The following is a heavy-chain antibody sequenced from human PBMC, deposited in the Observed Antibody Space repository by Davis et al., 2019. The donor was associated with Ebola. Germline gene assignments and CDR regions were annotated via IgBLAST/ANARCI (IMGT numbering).Heavy chain of an antibody. Sequence: PSETLSLTCTVSGGSISSGGYYWSWIRQHPGKGLEWIGYIYYSGSTYYNPSLKSRVTISVDTSKNQFSLKLSSVTAADTAVYYCARGTNNSSGWSYYYYYYYMDVWGKGTTVTVSS. D-gene: IGHD6-19*01. J-gene: IGHJ6*03. V-gene: IGHV4-31*03. CDR1: GGSISSGGYY. CDR2: IYYSGST. CDR3: ARGTNNSSGWSYYYYYYYMDV.